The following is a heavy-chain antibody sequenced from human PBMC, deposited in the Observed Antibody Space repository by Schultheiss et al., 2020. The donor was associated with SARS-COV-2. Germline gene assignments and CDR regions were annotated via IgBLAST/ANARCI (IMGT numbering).Heavy chain of an antibody. CDR2: ISYDGSNK. Sequence: GGSLRLSCAASGFTFSSYGMHWVRQAPGKGLEWVAVISYDGSNKYYADSVKGRFTISRDNSKNTLYLQMNSLRAEDTAVYYCAKAVVIALFDYWGQGTLVTVSS. V-gene: IGHV3-30*18. CDR3: AKAVVIALFDY. CDR1: GFTFSSYG. D-gene: IGHD2-21*01. J-gene: IGHJ4*02.